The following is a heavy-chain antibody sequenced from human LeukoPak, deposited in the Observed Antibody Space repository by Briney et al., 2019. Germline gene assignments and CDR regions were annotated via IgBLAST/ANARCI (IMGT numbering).Heavy chain of an antibody. V-gene: IGHV7-4-1*02. D-gene: IGHD3-22*01. J-gene: IGHJ4*02. CDR1: GYTFTSYA. CDR3: ARIYYDSSGYYSPSFDY. Sequence: ASVKVSCKASGYTFTSYAMNWVRQAPGQGLEWMGWINTNTGNPTYAQGFTGRFVFSLDTSVSTAYLQISSLKAEDTAVYYCARIYYDSSGYYSPSFDYWGQGTLVTVSS. CDR2: INTNTGNP.